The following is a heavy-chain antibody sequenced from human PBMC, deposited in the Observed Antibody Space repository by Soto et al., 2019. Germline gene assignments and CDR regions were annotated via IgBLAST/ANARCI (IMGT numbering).Heavy chain of an antibody. Sequence: SLRLSCAASGFTFSDYYMSWIRQAPGKGLEWVSYISSRSSTIFYADSVKGRFTISRDNVKNSLYLQMNSLRAEDTAVYYCASGTNGACFVYWGQGILVTVSS. CDR2: ISSRSSTI. V-gene: IGHV3-11*01. D-gene: IGHD2-8*01. CDR3: ASGTNGACFVY. CDR1: GFTFSDYY. J-gene: IGHJ4*02.